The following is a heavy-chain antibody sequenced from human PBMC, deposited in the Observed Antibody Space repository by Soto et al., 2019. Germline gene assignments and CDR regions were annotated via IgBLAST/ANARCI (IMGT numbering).Heavy chain of an antibody. CDR1: GGSISSYY. CDR3: ARGGYDYSFDY. Sequence: SETLSLTCTVSGGSISSYYWSWIRQPPGKGLEWIGYIYYSGSTNYNPSLKSRVTISVDTSKNQFSLKLSSVTAADTAVYYCARGGYDYSFDYWGQGTLVTSPQ. J-gene: IGHJ4*02. V-gene: IGHV4-59*08. D-gene: IGHD4-4*01. CDR2: IYYSGST.